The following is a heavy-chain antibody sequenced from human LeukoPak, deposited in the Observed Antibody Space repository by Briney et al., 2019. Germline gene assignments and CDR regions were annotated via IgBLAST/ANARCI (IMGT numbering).Heavy chain of an antibody. V-gene: IGHV3-21*06. J-gene: IGHJ4*02. CDR1: GYTFSSYS. Sequence: GASLRLSCAASGYTFSSYSMNWVRQAPGKGLEWVSFISSSSSYIYYADSLKGRFTISRDNAKNSLFLQMTSLRADDTAVHYCATGGVGATSPLFIDYWGQGTLVTVSS. CDR2: ISSSSSYI. CDR3: ATGGVGATSPLFIDY. D-gene: IGHD1-26*01.